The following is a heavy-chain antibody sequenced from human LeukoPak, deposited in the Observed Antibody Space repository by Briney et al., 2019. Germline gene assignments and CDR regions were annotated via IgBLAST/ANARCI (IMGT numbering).Heavy chain of an antibody. D-gene: IGHD3-9*01. CDR3: AREGHYDILTGYSPLEYYFYYMDV. CDR1: GFTFSNYG. Sequence: GGPLRLSCEASGFTFSNYGIHWVRQTPGKGLEWVAAISSDGVEKHYADSVKGRFTISRDNSKSTLYLQMNSLRAEDTALYYCAREGHYDILTGYSPLEYYFYYMDVWGKGTTATVSS. CDR2: ISSDGVEK. V-gene: IGHV3-30*04. J-gene: IGHJ6*03.